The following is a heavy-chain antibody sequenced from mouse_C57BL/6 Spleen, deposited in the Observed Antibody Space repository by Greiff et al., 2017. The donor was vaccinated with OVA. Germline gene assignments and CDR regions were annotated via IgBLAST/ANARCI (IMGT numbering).Heavy chain of an antibody. CDR2: IRNKANNHAT. D-gene: IGHD2-1*01. V-gene: IGHV6-6*01. J-gene: IGHJ3*01. Sequence: EVKLMESGGGLVQPGGSMKLSCAASGFTFSDAWMDWVRQSPEKGLELVSEIRNKANNHATYYAESVKGRFTISRDDSKSSVYLQMNSLRAEDTGIYYCTSYGNFAYWGQGTLVTVSA. CDR1: GFTFSDAW. CDR3: TSYGNFAY.